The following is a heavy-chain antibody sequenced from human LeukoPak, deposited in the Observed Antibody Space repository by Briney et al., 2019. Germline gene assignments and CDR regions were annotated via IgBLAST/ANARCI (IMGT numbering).Heavy chain of an antibody. CDR1: GGSISSYY. D-gene: IGHD4-23*01. V-gene: IGHV4-59*01. CDR3: ARGDSTVTPKYFQY. CDR2: IYYSGST. J-gene: IGHJ1*01. Sequence: SETLSLTCTVSGGSISSYYWSWIRQPPGKGLEWIGYIYYSGSTNYNPSLKSRVTISVDTSENQFSLKLSSVTAADTAVYYCARGDSTVTPKYFQYWGQGTLVTVSS.